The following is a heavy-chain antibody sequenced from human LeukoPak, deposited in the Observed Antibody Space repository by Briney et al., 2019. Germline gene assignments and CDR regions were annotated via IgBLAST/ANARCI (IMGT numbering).Heavy chain of an antibody. V-gene: IGHV1-2*02. J-gene: IGHJ5*02. CDR3: ARGRGSKLYNWFDP. CDR2: INPNSGGT. Sequence: ASVKVSCKASGYTFTGYYMHWVRQAPGQGLEWMGWINPNSGGTNYAQKFQGRVTMTRDTSISTAYMELSRLRSDDTAEYYCARGRGSKLYNWFDPWGQGTLVTVSS. CDR1: GYTFTGYY. D-gene: IGHD3-10*01.